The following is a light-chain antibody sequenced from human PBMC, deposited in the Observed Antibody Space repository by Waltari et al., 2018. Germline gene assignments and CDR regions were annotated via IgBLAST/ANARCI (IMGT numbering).Light chain of an antibody. CDR1: QSIGRY. CDR2: GAC. Sequence: EIVLTKYPGTLSLSPGESATLHCRARQSIGRYLAWYQPKHDQAPRLLIYGACSRSTGIPDRFSGSGSGTDFSLTISRLEPEDFAVYYCQNHERIPATFGQGTKVEIK. CDR3: QNHERIPAT. J-gene: IGKJ1*01. V-gene: IGKV3-20*01.